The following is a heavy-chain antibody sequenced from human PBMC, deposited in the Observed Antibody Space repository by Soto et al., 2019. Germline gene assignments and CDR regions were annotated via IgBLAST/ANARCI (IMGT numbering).Heavy chain of an antibody. CDR2: ISGSGDST. D-gene: IGHD2-2*01. CDR1: GCTFNNYA. CDR3: AKEDVVPAGLAWWVVRIHDH. V-gene: IGHV3-23*01. J-gene: IGHJ4*02. Sequence: EVQLLESGGDLVQPGGSLRLSCAASGCTFNNYAMSWVRQAPGKGLEWVSAISGSGDSTYYADSVKDRFTISRDNSKSTLYLQMNSLRAEDTAVYYCAKEDVVPAGLAWWVVRIHDHLGQGTLVTFSS.